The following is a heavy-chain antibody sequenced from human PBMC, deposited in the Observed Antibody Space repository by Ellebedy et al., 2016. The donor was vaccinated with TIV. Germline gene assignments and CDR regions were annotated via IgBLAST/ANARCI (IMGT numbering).Heavy chain of an antibody. V-gene: IGHV3-74*01. CDR1: GFTFSWYW. Sequence: AGSLRLSXAASGFTFSWYWMHWVRQAPGKGLVWVSRINNDGTGTNYADSVKGRFSISRDNAKNTLYLQMNSLRAEDTAVYYCARGNCGGDCYSEFYYYYGMDVWGQGTTVTVSS. D-gene: IGHD2-21*02. J-gene: IGHJ6*02. CDR3: ARGNCGGDCYSEFYYYYGMDV. CDR2: INNDGTGT.